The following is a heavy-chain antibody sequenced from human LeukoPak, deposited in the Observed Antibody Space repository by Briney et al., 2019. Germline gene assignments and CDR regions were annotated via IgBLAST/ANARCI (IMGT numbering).Heavy chain of an antibody. CDR3: AKADYDSSGYCDY. CDR1: GFTFSSYG. CDR2: ISYDGSNK. D-gene: IGHD3-22*01. J-gene: IGHJ4*02. V-gene: IGHV3-30*18. Sequence: GRSLRLSCAASGFTFSSYGMHWVRQAPGKGLEWVAVISYDGSNKYYAGSVKGRFTISRDNSKNTLYLQMNSLRAEDTAVYYCAKADYDSSGYCDYWGQGTLVTVSS.